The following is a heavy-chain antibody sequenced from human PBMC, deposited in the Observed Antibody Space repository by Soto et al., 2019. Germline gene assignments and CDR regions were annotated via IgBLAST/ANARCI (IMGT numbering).Heavy chain of an antibody. J-gene: IGHJ4*02. CDR3: ARDHNYGSGSYMDY. CDR2: IWYDGSNK. D-gene: IGHD3-10*01. Sequence: GGSLRLSCAASGFTFSSYGMHWVRQAPGKGLEWVAVIWYDGSNKYYADSVKGRFTISRDNSKNTLYLQMNSLRAEDTAVYYCARDHNYGSGSYMDYWGQGTLVTVSS. V-gene: IGHV3-33*01. CDR1: GFTFSSYG.